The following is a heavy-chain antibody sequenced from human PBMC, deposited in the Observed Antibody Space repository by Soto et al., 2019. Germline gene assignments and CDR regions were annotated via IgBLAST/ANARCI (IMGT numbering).Heavy chain of an antibody. V-gene: IGHV6-1*01. CDR2: TYYRSKWSN. CDR3: AKLPGSGGK. Sequence: QTLSLTCAISGDSVSSNSATWDWIRQSPSRGLEWLGRTYYRSKWSNDYAVSVKSRITITPDTSKNQFSLQLSSVTPEDTAVYYCAKLPGSGGKWGQGSLVTVSS. D-gene: IGHD1-1*01. J-gene: IGHJ4*02. CDR1: GDSVSSNSAT.